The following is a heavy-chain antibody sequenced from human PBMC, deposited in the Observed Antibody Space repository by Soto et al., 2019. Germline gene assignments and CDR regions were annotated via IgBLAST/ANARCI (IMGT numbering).Heavy chain of an antibody. CDR2: IATHNTNR. D-gene: IGHD3-10*01. J-gene: IGHJ5*02. CDR1: GDTFTNFG. CDR3: ARVLRGVVNWFDP. Sequence: QVHLVQSGPEVKKPGASVTVSCKASGDTFTNFGLSWVRQAPGQGLEWMGWIATHNTNRNYAQKFKGSLAITTDTSTSTHYMELKRLGYGDTAVYYCARVLRGVVNWFDPWGQGNLVTVSS. V-gene: IGHV1-18*01.